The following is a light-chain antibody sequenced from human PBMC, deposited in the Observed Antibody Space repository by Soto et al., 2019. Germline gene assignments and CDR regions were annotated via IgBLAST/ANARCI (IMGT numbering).Light chain of an antibody. CDR1: QSISSY. J-gene: IGKJ1*01. V-gene: IGKV1-6*01. CDR3: LQDYNNPRT. Sequence: AIQLTQSPSSLSASVGDRVTITCRASQSISSYLNWYQQKPGKAPKLLIYAASTLQSGVPSRFRGSGSGTDFTLTISSLQPEDFATYYCLQDYNNPRTFGHGTKVDIK. CDR2: AAS.